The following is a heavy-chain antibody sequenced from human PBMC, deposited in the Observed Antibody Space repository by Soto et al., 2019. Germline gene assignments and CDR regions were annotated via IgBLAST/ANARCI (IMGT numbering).Heavy chain of an antibody. CDR3: ARGPDCGGDCYSSSFYFYYYTMDV. Sequence: GASVKVSCKASGYTFTGYYMYWVRQAPGQGLEWMGIINPSGGSTSYAQKFQGRVTLTRDTSTSTVYMELSSLRSEDTAVYYCARGPDCGGDCYSSSFYFYYYTMDVWGQGTTVTVSS. D-gene: IGHD2-21*02. J-gene: IGHJ6*02. CDR1: GYTFTGYY. V-gene: IGHV1-46*01. CDR2: INPSGGST.